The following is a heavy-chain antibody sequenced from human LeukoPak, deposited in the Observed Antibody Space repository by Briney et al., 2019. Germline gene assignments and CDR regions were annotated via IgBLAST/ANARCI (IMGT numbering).Heavy chain of an antibody. CDR3: AKDPGYSYGSFFDY. CDR2: ISWNSGRI. J-gene: IGHJ4*02. D-gene: IGHD5-18*01. Sequence: LXLSXAASGFTFXDYXMHWDRQAPGKXLEXXXGISWNSGRIGYADSVKGRFTISRDNSKNTLYLQMNSLRAEDTAVYYCAKDPGYSYGSFFDYWGQGTLVTVSS. V-gene: IGHV3-9*01. CDR1: GFTFXDYX.